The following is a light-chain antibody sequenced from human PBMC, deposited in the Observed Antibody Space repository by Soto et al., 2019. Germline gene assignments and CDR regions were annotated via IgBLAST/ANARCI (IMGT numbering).Light chain of an antibody. CDR3: QQYGSSPTLS. Sequence: EIVWTQSPGTRSLSPGERATLSGRASQSVTSSYLAWYQQKPGQAPRLLIYGASRRATGIPDRFSGSGSGTDFTLTISRLEPEDFAVYYCQQYGSSPTLSFGGGTKVDIK. V-gene: IGKV3-20*01. CDR1: QSVTSSY. CDR2: GAS. J-gene: IGKJ4*01.